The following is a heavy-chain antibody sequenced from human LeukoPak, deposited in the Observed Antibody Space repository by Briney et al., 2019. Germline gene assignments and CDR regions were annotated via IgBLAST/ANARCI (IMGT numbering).Heavy chain of an antibody. CDR1: GGSISNNNYY. J-gene: IGHJ4*02. CDR3: ARYVVYGSGKYYFDY. Sequence: SETLSLTCTVSGGSISNNNYYWAWIRQPPGKGLEWIASINYSGSTYYNPSLKSRVTISVDTSENQFSLKLSSVTAADTAVYYCARYVVYGSGKYYFDYWGQGTLVTVSS. D-gene: IGHD3-10*01. V-gene: IGHV4-39*01. CDR2: INYSGST.